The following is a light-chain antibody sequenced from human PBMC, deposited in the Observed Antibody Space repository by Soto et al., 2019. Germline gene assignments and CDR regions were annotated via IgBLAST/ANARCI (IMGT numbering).Light chain of an antibody. Sequence: QAVVTQEASFSVSPGRTVTLTCGLSSGSVSTSHYPRWYQQTPGQAPRTLIYSTNTRSSGVPDRFSGSILGNKAALTITGAQADDESDYYCVLYMGGGIWVFGGGTKLTVL. CDR3: VLYMGGGIWV. J-gene: IGLJ3*02. CDR2: STN. CDR1: SGSVSTSHY. V-gene: IGLV8-61*01.